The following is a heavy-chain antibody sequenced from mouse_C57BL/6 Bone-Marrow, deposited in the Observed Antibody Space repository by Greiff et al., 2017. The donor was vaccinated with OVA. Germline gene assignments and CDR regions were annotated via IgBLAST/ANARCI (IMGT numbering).Heavy chain of an antibody. CDR1: GYTFTSYW. J-gene: IGHJ2*01. D-gene: IGHD1-1*01. V-gene: IGHV1-53*01. CDR2: INPSNGGT. CDR3: ARWDYYGYYFDY. Sequence: VQLQQPGTELVKPGASVKLSCKASGYTFTSYWMHWVKQRPGQGLEWIGNINPSNGGTNYNEKFKSKATLTVDKSSSTAYMELRSLTSEDSAVSYCARWDYYGYYFDYWGQGTTLTVSS.